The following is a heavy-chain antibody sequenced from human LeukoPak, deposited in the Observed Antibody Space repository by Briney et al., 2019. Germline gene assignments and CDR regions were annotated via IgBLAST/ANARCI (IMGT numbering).Heavy chain of an antibody. CDR2: VSSDGTT. J-gene: IGHJ4*02. Sequence: PSETLSLTCSASGDSVTSSYWNWIRQPPGKGLEWIGYVSSDGTTNYTPSLRSRLIMSVDTAKNDISLILTSVTASNTAIYYCARLDCFVEGCYNHWGRGTLVTVSS. CDR3: ARLDCFVEGCYNH. V-gene: IGHV4-59*08. D-gene: IGHD2-15*01. CDR1: GDSVTSSY.